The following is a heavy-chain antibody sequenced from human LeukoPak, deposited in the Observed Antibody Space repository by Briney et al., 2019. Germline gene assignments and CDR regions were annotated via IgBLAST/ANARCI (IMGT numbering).Heavy chain of an antibody. Sequence: SETLSLTCTVSGGSISSSSYYWGWIRQPPGKGLEWIGSIHYSGSTSYEPSLQSRVTISVGTSKNQFSLKLSSVTAADTAVYYCARGGSSPKNWFDPWGQGTLVTVSS. CDR1: GGSISSSSYY. V-gene: IGHV4-39*01. J-gene: IGHJ5*02. D-gene: IGHD6-13*01. CDR2: IHYSGST. CDR3: ARGGSSPKNWFDP.